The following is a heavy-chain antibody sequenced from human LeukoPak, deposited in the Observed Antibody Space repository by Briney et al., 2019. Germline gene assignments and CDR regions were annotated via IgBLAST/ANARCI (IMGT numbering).Heavy chain of an antibody. Sequence: SETLSLTCAVYGGSFSGYYWSWIRQPPGKGLEWSGEINHSGSTNYNPSLKSRVTISVDTSKNQFSLKLSSVTAADTAVYYCASTYYYGSGSVYYFDYWGQGTLVTVSS. V-gene: IGHV4-34*01. CDR1: GGSFSGYY. D-gene: IGHD3-10*01. CDR2: INHSGST. J-gene: IGHJ4*02. CDR3: ASTYYYGSGSVYYFDY.